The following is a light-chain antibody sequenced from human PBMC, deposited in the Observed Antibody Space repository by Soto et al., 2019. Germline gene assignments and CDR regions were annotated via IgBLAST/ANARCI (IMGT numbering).Light chain of an antibody. CDR1: SSDVGTYNL. V-gene: IGLV2-23*02. Sequence: HSALTQPASVSGSPGQSITISCTGTSSDVGTYNLVSWYQQHPGKAPKLMICEVTKRPSGVSNRFSGSKSGNTASLTISGLQAEDEADYYCCSYAGTGTYVFGTGTKVTVL. CDR3: CSYAGTGTYV. J-gene: IGLJ1*01. CDR2: EVT.